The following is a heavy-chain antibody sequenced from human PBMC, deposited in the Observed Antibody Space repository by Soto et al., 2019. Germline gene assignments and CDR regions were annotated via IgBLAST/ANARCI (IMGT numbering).Heavy chain of an antibody. V-gene: IGHV3-73*02. D-gene: IGHD6-19*01. CDR3: TSSGWSDGDY. Sequence: EVQLVESGGGLVQPGGSLKLSCAASGFTFSGSAMHWVRQASGKGLEWVGRIRSKANSYATAYAASVKCRFTISRDDSKNTAYLQMNSLKTEDTAVYYCTSSGWSDGDYWGQGTLVTVSS. CDR1: GFTFSGSA. CDR2: IRSKANSYAT. J-gene: IGHJ4*02.